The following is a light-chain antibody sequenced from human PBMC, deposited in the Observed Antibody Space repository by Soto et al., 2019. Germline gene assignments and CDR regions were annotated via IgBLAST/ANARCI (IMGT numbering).Light chain of an antibody. CDR3: QQSLTTPLT. J-gene: IGKJ4*01. Sequence: DIQMTQSPSSLSASVGDRVTITCRASQSISIYLNWYQQKPGKAPKLLLYAASSLQSGVPSRFGGSGSGTDFTLTISSLQREDLATYYCQQSLTTPLTFGGGTKVEIK. CDR2: AAS. V-gene: IGKV1-39*01. CDR1: QSISIY.